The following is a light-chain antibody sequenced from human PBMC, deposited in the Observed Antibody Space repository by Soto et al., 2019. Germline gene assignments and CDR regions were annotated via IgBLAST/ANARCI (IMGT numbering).Light chain of an antibody. CDR2: DVS. J-gene: IGLJ2*01. V-gene: IGLV2-11*01. CDR1: SSDVGGYNY. CDR3: FSYAGTSVV. Sequence: QSALTQPRSVSGSPGQSVTISCTGTSSDVGGYNYVSWYQQHPGKAPKLMIYDVSKRPSGVPDRFSGSKSGNTASLTISGLQAEEEADYFSFSYAGTSVVFGGGTKLTVL.